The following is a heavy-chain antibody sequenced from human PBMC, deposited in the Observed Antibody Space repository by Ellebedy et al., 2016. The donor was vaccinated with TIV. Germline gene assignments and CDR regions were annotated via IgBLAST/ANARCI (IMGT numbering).Heavy chain of an antibody. J-gene: IGHJ4*02. V-gene: IGHV3-33*06. Sequence: GESLKISXAASGFTLSRSGMHWVRQAPGKGLEWVAIIWFDGSKQYYADSVKGRFTISRDNSTNALYLQMNSLRAEDTAVYYCAKDLRDTAMVTSRVGYYYFDYWGQGTLVTVSS. D-gene: IGHD5-18*01. CDR1: GFTLSRSG. CDR3: AKDLRDTAMVTSRVGYYYFDY. CDR2: IWFDGSKQ.